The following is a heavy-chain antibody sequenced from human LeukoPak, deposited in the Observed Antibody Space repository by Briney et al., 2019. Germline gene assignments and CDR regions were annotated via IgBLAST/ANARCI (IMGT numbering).Heavy chain of an antibody. Sequence: SETLSLTCSVSGDSISSNYYYWGWIRQPPGKGLEWIGSINYSGSTHYHPSLKSRVTISVDTSKNQFSLKLSSVTAADTAVYYCARGRGCSSTSCYNWFDPWGQGTLVTVSS. D-gene: IGHD2-2*01. CDR3: ARGRGCSSTSCYNWFDP. J-gene: IGHJ5*02. CDR2: INYSGST. V-gene: IGHV4-39*07. CDR1: GDSISSNYYY.